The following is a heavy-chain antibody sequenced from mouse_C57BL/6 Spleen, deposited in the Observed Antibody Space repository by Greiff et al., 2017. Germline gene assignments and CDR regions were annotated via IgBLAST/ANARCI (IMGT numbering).Heavy chain of an antibody. V-gene: IGHV1-85*01. J-gene: IGHJ1*03. CDR1: GYTFTRYD. CDR2: IYPRDGST. CDR3: ARPYYYGSSYWYFDV. D-gene: IGHD1-1*01. Sequence: QVHVKQSGPELVKPGASVKLSCKASGYTFTRYDINWVKQRPGQGLEWIGWIYPRDGSTKYNEKFKGKATLTVDTSSSTAYMELHSLTAEASAVYFCARPYYYGSSYWYFDVWGTGTTVTVSS.